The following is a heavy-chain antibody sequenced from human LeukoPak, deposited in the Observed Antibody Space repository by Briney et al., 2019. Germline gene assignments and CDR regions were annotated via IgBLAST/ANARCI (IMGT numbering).Heavy chain of an antibody. CDR3: ARHIYSGSYYLDY. J-gene: IGHJ4*02. CDR2: IYPGDSDT. V-gene: IGHV5-51*01. CDR1: GSSFTSYW. D-gene: IGHD1-26*01. Sequence: GESLKISCQGSGSSFTSYWIGWVRQMPGKGLEWMGIIYPGDSDTRYSPSFQGQVTISADKSTSTAYLQWSSLKASDTAVYYCARHIYSGSYYLDYWGQGTLVTVSS.